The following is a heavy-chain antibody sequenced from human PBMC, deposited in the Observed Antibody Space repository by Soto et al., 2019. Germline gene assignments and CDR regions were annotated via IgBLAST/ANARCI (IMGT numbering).Heavy chain of an antibody. V-gene: IGHV3-21*01. CDR3: ARGSYDFWSGYYNWFDP. D-gene: IGHD3-3*01. CDR2: ISSSSSYI. CDR1: GFTFSRYS. Sequence: GSLILSCASSGFTFSRYSMNWVRQAPGKGLEWVSSISSSSSYIYYADSVKGRFTISRDNAKNSLYLQMNSLRAEDTAVYYCARGSYDFWSGYYNWFDPWGQGTLVTVSS. J-gene: IGHJ5*02.